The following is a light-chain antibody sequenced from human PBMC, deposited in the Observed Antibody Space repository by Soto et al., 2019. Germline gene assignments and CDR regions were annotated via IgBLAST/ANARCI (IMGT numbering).Light chain of an antibody. Sequence: IMLTQSPGTLSLTPGERATLSCRASQSVSSIDLAWYQQKPGQAPRLLIYDASNRATGIPARFSGSGSGTDFTLTISRLEPEDSAVYHCQQYGSSPTTFGQGTKVDI. CDR1: QSVSSID. V-gene: IGKV3-20*01. J-gene: IGKJ1*01. CDR2: DAS. CDR3: QQYGSSPTT.